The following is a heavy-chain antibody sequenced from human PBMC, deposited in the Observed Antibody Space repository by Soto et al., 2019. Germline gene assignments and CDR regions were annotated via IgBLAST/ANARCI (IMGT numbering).Heavy chain of an antibody. V-gene: IGHV6-1*01. J-gene: IGHJ6*02. CDR2: TYYRSKWYN. CDR1: GYSVSSNSAA. Sequence: PSQTLSLTCAISGYSVSSNSAALNWIRQSPSRGLEWLGRTYYRSKWYNDYAVSVKSRITINPDTSKNQFSLQLNSVTPEDTAVYYCARSHPYYYDSSGLAGGMDVWGQGTTVTVSS. D-gene: IGHD3-22*01. CDR3: ARSHPYYYDSSGLAGGMDV.